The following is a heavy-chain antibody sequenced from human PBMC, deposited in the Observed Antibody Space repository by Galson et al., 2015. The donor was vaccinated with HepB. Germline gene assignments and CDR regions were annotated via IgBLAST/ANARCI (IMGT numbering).Heavy chain of an antibody. CDR2: INSDETSI. CDR1: GFTFSSYW. Sequence: SLRLSCAASGFTFSSYWMHWVRQAPGKGLVWVSDINSDETSISYVDSVKGRFTTSRDNAKNTLYLQMNSLRADDTAVYYCARGLMRGCTSSSCSPGYWGQGTLVTVSS. CDR3: ARGLMRGCTSSSCSPGY. D-gene: IGHD6-13*01. V-gene: IGHV3-74*01. J-gene: IGHJ4*02.